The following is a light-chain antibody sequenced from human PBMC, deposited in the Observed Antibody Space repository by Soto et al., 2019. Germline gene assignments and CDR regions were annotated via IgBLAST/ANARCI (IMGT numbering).Light chain of an antibody. CDR3: QQFNSYPIT. CDR2: DAS. V-gene: IGKV1-5*01. Sequence: DIQMTQSPSTLSASVGDRVTITCRASQSISSWLAWYQQKPGKAPKLLIYDASSLESGVPSRFSGSGSGTEFTLTISGLQPDDFATYYCQQFNSYPITFGQGRRPEI. J-gene: IGKJ5*01. CDR1: QSISSW.